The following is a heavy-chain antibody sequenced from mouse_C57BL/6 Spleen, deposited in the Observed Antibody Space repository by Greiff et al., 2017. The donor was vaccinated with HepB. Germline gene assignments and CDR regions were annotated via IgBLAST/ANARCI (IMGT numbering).Heavy chain of an antibody. CDR2: INYDGSST. V-gene: IGHV5-16*01. J-gene: IGHJ4*01. CDR3: ARDGGNYAMDY. Sequence: DVKLVESEGGLVQPGSSMKLSCTASGFTFSDYYMAWVRQVPEKGLEWVANINYDGSSTYYLDSLKCRFIISRDNAKNILYLQMSSLKSEDTATYYCARDGGNYAMDYWGQGTSVTVSS. CDR1: GFTFSDYY.